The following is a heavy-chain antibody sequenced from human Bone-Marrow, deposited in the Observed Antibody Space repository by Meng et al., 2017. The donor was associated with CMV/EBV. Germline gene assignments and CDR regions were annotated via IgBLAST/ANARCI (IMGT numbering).Heavy chain of an antibody. Sequence: FTFSSYAMSWVRQAPAKGLEWVSVIYSGGSSTYYADSVKGRFTISRDNSKNTLYLQMNSLRAEDTAVYYCAKGQDYGGNPDRYYFDYWGQGTLVTVSS. J-gene: IGHJ4*02. CDR3: AKGQDYGGNPDRYYFDY. V-gene: IGHV3-23*03. CDR1: FTFSSYA. D-gene: IGHD4-23*01. CDR2: IYSGGSST.